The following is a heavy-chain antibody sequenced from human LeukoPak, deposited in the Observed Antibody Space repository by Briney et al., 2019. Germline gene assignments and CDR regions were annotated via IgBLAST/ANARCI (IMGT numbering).Heavy chain of an antibody. CDR2: ISGSGGST. J-gene: IGHJ4*02. D-gene: IGHD1-26*01. CDR1: GFTFSSYA. CDR3: AKDRSMYSGGGGYFDY. Sequence: GGSLRLSCAASGFTFSSYAMSWVRQAPGKGLEWVSAISGSGGSTYYVDSVKGRFTISRDNSKNTLYLQMNSLRAEDTAVYYCAKDRSMYSGGGGYFDYWGQGTLVTVSS. V-gene: IGHV3-23*01.